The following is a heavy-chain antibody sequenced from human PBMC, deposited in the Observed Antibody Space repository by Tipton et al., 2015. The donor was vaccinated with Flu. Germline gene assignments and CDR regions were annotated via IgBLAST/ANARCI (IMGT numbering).Heavy chain of an antibody. D-gene: IGHD3-10*01. CDR2: IYPGDSDT. J-gene: IGHJ4*02. CDR1: GYSFTSYW. Sequence: QLVQSGAEVKKPGESLKISCKGSGYSFTSYWIGWVRQMPGKGLEWMGIIYPGDSDTRYSPSFQGQVTISADKSISTAYLQWSSLKASGTAMYYCARGEMVRGIIHSLDYWGQGTLVTVSS. V-gene: IGHV5-51*01. CDR3: ARGEMVRGIIHSLDY.